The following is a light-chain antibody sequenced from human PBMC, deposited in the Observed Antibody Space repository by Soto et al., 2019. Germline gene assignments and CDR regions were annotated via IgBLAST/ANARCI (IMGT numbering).Light chain of an antibody. J-gene: IGKJ5*01. Sequence: EIVLTQSPDTLSLSPGERATLSCRASQSVTTSLAWYQQKPGQAPRLLIYDTSNRATGVPARFSGSGSGTDFTLTISRLEPEDFAVYYCQQYGSSPPITFGQGTRLEIK. CDR3: QQYGSSPPIT. V-gene: IGKV3-20*01. CDR2: DTS. CDR1: QSVTTS.